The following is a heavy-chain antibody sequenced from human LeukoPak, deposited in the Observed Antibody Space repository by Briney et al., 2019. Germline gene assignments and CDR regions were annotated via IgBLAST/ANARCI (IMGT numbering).Heavy chain of an antibody. CDR3: ARGLPGNYGYFDY. J-gene: IGHJ4*02. Sequence: GGSLRLSCAASAFTFPSYWMHWVRQAPGEGLVWVSRIKTDGSITNYADSVKGRFTISRDNAMNTLYLQMNSLRVEDTAVYFCARGLPGNYGYFDYWGQGALVTISS. D-gene: IGHD2-2*01. CDR1: AFTFPSYW. V-gene: IGHV3-74*01. CDR2: IKTDGSIT.